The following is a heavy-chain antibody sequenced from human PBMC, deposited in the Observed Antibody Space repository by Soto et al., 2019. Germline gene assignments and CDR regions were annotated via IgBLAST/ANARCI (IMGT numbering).Heavy chain of an antibody. CDR3: ANVLRDSSSWSFDY. J-gene: IGHJ4*02. D-gene: IGHD6-13*01. Sequence: GGSLRLSCAASGFTFSSYAMSWVRQAPGKGLEWVSAISGSGGSTYYADSVKGRFTISRDNSKNTLYLQMNSLRAEDTAVYYCANVLRDSSSWSFDYWGQGTLVTVSS. V-gene: IGHV3-23*01. CDR1: GFTFSSYA. CDR2: ISGSGGST.